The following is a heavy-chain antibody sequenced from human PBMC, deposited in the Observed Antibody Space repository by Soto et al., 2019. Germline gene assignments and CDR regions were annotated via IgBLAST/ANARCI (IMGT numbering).Heavy chain of an antibody. CDR1: GGSISSGGYY. V-gene: IGHV4-31*03. CDR2: IYYSGST. Sequence: QVQLQESGPGLVKPSQTLSLTCTVSGGSISSGGYYWSWIRQHPGKGLEWNEYIYYSGSTYYNPSPKSRVTISGGASKNQFSLKLTSVTAEDSAVYSYGTRVFPWGQGTLVTVSS. J-gene: IGHJ5*02. D-gene: IGHD1-1*01. CDR3: GTRVFP.